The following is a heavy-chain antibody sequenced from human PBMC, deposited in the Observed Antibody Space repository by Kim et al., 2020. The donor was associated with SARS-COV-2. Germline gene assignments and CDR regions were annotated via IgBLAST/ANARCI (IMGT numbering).Heavy chain of an antibody. CDR3: AKDPYDSSGFYYREYYGRDV. V-gene: IGHV3-33*03. CDR2: IWYDGSNK. D-gene: IGHD3-22*01. Sequence: GGSLRLSCAASGFTFSGYAMHWVRQVPGKGLEWVAVIWYDGSNKYYADSVKGRFTISRDNSKNTLYLQMNTLRAEDTALYYCAKDPYDSSGFYYREYYGRDVWGEGPTVTLSS. J-gene: IGHJ6*04. CDR1: GFTFSGYA.